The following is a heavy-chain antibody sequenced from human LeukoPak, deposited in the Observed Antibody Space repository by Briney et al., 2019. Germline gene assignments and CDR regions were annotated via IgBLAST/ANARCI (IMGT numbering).Heavy chain of an antibody. CDR3: ARDVAAAGTAQTFDY. CDR2: ISSSSSYI. J-gene: IGHJ4*02. D-gene: IGHD6-13*01. V-gene: IGHV3-21*01. Sequence: KSGGSLRLSCAASGFTFSSYSMSWVRQAPGKGLEWVSSISSSSSYIYYADSVKGRFTISRDNAKNSLYLQMNSLRAEDTAVYYCARDVAAAGTAQTFDYWGQGTLVTVSS. CDR1: GFTFSSYS.